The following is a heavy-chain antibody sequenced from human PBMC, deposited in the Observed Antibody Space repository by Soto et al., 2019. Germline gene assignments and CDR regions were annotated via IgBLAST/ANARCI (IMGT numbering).Heavy chain of an antibody. CDR3: ARDTDRITGTLDY. D-gene: IGHD1-20*01. V-gene: IGHV3-48*03. Sequence: EVQLVESGGGLVQPGGSQRLSCAASGFTFSSYEMNWVRQAPGKGLEWVSYISSSGSTIYYADSVKGRFTISRDNAKNSQYLQMNSLRAEDTAVYYCARDTDRITGTLDYWGPGTLVTVSS. J-gene: IGHJ4*02. CDR2: ISSSGSTI. CDR1: GFTFSSYE.